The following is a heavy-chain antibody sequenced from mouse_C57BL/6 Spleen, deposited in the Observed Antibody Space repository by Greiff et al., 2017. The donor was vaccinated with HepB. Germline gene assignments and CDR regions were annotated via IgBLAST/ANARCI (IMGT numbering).Heavy chain of an antibody. CDR2: IYPGSGST. CDR1: GYTFTSYW. J-gene: IGHJ4*01. CDR3: ARWPYYYGSSYRDYYAMDY. D-gene: IGHD1-1*01. V-gene: IGHV1-55*01. Sequence: QVQLKQPGAELVKPGASVKMSCKASGYTFTSYWITWVKQRPGQGLEWIGDIYPGSGSTNYNEKFKSKATLTVDTSSSTAYMQLSSLTSEDSAVYYCARWPYYYGSSYRDYYAMDYWGQGTSVTVSS.